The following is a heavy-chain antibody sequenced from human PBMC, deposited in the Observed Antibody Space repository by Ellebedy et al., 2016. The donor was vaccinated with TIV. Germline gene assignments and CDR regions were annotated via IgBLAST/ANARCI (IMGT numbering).Heavy chain of an antibody. D-gene: IGHD2-2*01. CDR1: GFTFSTYS. CDR3: VREGVPRCFDI. Sequence: PGGSLRLSCSASGFTFSTYSIHWVRLAPGEGLEYVSTISINGVTAFYADSVRARFIISRDNSRNSVYVQMSSLRAEDTAVYYCVREGVPRCFDIWGQGKMVTVSS. J-gene: IGHJ3*02. V-gene: IGHV3-64*05. CDR2: ISINGVTA.